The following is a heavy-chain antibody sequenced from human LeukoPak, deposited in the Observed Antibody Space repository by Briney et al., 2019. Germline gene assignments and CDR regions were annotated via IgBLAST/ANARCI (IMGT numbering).Heavy chain of an antibody. CDR2: IIPIFGTA. J-gene: IGHJ5*02. CDR1: GGTFSSYA. V-gene: IGHV1-69*06. CDR3: ARGPFENYFGSGSYIHRFRP. D-gene: IGHD3-10*01. Sequence: SVKVSCKASGGTFSSYAISWVRQAPGQGLEWMGGIIPIFGTANYAQKFQGRVTITADKSTSTAYMELSSLRSEDTAVYYCARGPFENYFGSGSYIHRFRPWGQGTLGNGLL.